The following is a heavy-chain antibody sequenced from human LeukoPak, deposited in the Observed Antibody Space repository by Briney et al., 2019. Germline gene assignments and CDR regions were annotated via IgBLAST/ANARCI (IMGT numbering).Heavy chain of an antibody. CDR1: GYSFTTYW. CDR2: IYPGDSDS. J-gene: IGHJ3*02. D-gene: IGHD3-16*01. V-gene: IGHV5-51*01. Sequence: GESLKISCKGSGYSFTTYWIAWVRQMPGKGLEWMGIIYPGDSDSKYSRSFQGQVTTSADKSINTAYLQWSSLKASDSAMYYCARRLGGADVFDIWGQGTMVTVSS. CDR3: ARRLGGADVFDI.